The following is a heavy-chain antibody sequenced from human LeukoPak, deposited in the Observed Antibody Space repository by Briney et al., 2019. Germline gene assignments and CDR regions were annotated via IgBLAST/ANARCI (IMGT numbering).Heavy chain of an antibody. D-gene: IGHD3-16*01. Sequence: ASETLSLTCAVYGGSFSGYYWSWIRQPPGKGLEWIGEINHSGSTNYNPSLKSRVTISVDTSMNQFSLKLSSVTAADTAVYYCARALVRRAWGGFDYWGQGTLVTVSS. CDR3: ARALVRRAWGGFDY. J-gene: IGHJ4*02. V-gene: IGHV4-34*01. CDR2: INHSGST. CDR1: GGSFSGYY.